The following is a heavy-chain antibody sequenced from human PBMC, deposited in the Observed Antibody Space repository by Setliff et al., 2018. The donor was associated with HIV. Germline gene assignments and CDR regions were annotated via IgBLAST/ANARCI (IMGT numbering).Heavy chain of an antibody. J-gene: IGHJ4*02. V-gene: IGHV1-2*02. CDR3: SRDQPAYCGGDCYSDY. Sequence: ASVKVSCKASGGTFSSYTISWVRQAPGQGLEWMGWINPNSGGTNYAQKFQGRVTMTRDTSISTAYMELSRLRSDDTAVYYCSRDQPAYCGGDCYSDYWGQGTLVTVSS. CDR1: GGTFSSYT. D-gene: IGHD2-21*02. CDR2: INPNSGGT.